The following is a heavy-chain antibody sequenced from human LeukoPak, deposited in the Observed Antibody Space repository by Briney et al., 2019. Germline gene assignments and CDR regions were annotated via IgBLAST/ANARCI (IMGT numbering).Heavy chain of an antibody. J-gene: IGHJ6*02. Sequence: PSETLSLTCTVSGGSISSYYWSWIRQPAGKGLEWIGRIYTSGSTNYNPSLKSRVTMSVDTSKNQFSLKLSSVTAADTAVYYCARDECSGGSCDPFHYYGMDVWGQGTTVTVSS. CDR2: IYTSGST. CDR1: GGSISSYY. D-gene: IGHD2-15*01. CDR3: ARDECSGGSCDPFHYYGMDV. V-gene: IGHV4-4*07.